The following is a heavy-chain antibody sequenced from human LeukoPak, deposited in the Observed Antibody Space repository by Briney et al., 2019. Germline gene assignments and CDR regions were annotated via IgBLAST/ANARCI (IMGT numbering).Heavy chain of an antibody. V-gene: IGHV4-61*01. D-gene: IGHD1-26*01. CDR2: IYYSGST. Sequence: SETLSLTCTVSGGSVSSGTYYWSWIRQPPGKGLEWIGYIYYSGSTNYNPSLKSRVAISVDTSKNQVSLRLSSVTAADTAVYYCARGGSIVGTTPHDTFDIWGQGTVVTVS. J-gene: IGHJ3*02. CDR3: ARGGSIVGTTPHDTFDI. CDR1: GGSVSSGTYY.